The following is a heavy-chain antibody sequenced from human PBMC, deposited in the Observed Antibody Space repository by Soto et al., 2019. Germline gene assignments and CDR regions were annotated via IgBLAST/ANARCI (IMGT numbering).Heavy chain of an antibody. CDR3: ARDGSIFGVVIEWLDP. Sequence: ASVKVSCKASGYTFTSYGISWVRQAPGQGLEWMGWISAYNGNTNYAQKLQGRVTMTTDTSTSTAYMELRSLRSDDTAVYYCARDGSIFGVVIEWLDPWGQGTLVTVSS. J-gene: IGHJ5*02. V-gene: IGHV1-18*01. D-gene: IGHD3-3*01. CDR2: ISAYNGNT. CDR1: GYTFTSYG.